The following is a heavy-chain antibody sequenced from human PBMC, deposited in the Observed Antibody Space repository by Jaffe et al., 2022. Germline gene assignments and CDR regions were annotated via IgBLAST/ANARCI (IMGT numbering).Heavy chain of an antibody. CDR3: AKGDIAVAGYALDY. V-gene: IGHV3-74*01. D-gene: IGHD6-13*01. CDR1: GFTFNRYW. J-gene: IGHJ4*02. Sequence: EVQVVESGGGLVQPGGSLRLSCAASGFTFNRYWMHWVRQAPGKGLVWVSRINSDGSSTNFADSVKGRFTISRDNAKNTLYLQMNSLRVEDTAVYYCAKGDIAVAGYALDYWGQGTLVTVSS. CDR2: INSDGSST.